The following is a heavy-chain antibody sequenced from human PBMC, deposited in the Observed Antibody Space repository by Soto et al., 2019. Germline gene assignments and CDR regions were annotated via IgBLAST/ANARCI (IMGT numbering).Heavy chain of an antibody. CDR1: GGTFSSYA. CDR3: ARDIPELELRRGWFDP. CDR2: IIPIFGTA. V-gene: IGHV1-69*01. J-gene: IGHJ5*02. D-gene: IGHD1-7*01. Sequence: QVQLVQSGAEVKKPGSSVKVSCKASGGTFSSYAISWVRQAPGQGLEWMGGIIPIFGTANYAQKFQGRVTITADESTSTAYMELSSLRSEDTAVHYCARDIPELELRRGWFDPWGQGTLVTVSS.